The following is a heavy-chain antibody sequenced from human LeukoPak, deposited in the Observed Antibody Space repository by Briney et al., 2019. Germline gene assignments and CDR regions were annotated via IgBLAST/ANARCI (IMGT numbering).Heavy chain of an antibody. D-gene: IGHD3-22*01. CDR2: IGGSGSRT. CDR3: AKVKPDYYHNSGYQYHFDY. V-gene: IGHV3-23*01. Sequence: GGSLRLSCAASGFTFSNCAMSWVRQAPGKGLEWVSVIGGSGSRTYYADSVKGRFTISRDNSKDTLYLQMNSLRAEDAAVYYCAKVKPDYYHNSGYQYHFDYWGQGTLVTVSS. J-gene: IGHJ4*02. CDR1: GFTFSNCA.